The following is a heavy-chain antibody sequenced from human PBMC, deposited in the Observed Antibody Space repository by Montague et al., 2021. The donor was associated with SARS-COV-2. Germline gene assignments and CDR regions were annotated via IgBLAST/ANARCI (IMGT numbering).Heavy chain of an antibody. Sequence: SETLSLTCAVYGGSFSGYYWSWIRQPPGKGLEWIGEINHSGSTKYNPSLKSRVTISVDTSKNQFSLKLSSVTAADTAVYYCARGQQRGFPYDYDSSGYARDFWGQGTLVTVSS. CDR3: ARGQQRGFPYDYDSSGYARDF. J-gene: IGHJ4*02. CDR2: INHSGST. CDR1: GGSFSGYY. V-gene: IGHV4-34*01. D-gene: IGHD3-22*01.